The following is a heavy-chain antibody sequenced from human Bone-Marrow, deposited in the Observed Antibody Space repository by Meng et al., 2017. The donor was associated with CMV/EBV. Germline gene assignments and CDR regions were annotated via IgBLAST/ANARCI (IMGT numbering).Heavy chain of an antibody. CDR2: INPSGGST. Sequence: VSVNVSCKATGYTFTSDYMHWVRQAPGQGLEWMGIINPSGGSTSYAQKFQGRVTMTRDTSTSTVYMELSSLRSEDTAMYYCATGRDGCARKKDAFDIWGQGTMVTVSS. V-gene: IGHV1-46*01. CDR3: ATGRDGCARKKDAFDI. J-gene: IGHJ3*02. CDR1: GYTFTSDY. D-gene: IGHD5-24*01.